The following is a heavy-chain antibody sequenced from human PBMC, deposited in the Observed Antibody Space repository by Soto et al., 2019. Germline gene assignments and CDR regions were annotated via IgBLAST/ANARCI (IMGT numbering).Heavy chain of an antibody. CDR2: IIPILGIA. CDR3: AAAGLYYYYGMDV. D-gene: IGHD6-13*01. CDR1: GGTFSSYT. V-gene: IGHV1-69*02. J-gene: IGHJ6*02. Sequence: QVQLVQSGAEVKKPGSSVKVSCKASGGTFSSYTISWVRQAPGQGLEWMGRIIPILGIANYAQKFQGRVTXTXDXXTSTAYMELSSLRSEDTAVYYCAAAGLYYYYGMDVWGQGTTVTVSS.